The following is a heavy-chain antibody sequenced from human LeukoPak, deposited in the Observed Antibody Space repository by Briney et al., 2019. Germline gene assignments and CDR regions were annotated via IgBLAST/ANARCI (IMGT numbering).Heavy chain of an antibody. D-gene: IGHD4-17*01. CDR1: GFTFSSYW. V-gene: IGHV3-7*01. CDR2: IKQDGSEK. J-gene: IGHJ4*02. Sequence: GGSLRLSCAASGFTFSSYWMSWVRQAPGKGLEWVANIKQDGSEKYYVDSVKGRFTISRDNAKNSLYLQMTSLRAEDTAVYFCARTTTVTTPFDYWGQGTLVTVPS. CDR3: ARTTTVTTPFDY.